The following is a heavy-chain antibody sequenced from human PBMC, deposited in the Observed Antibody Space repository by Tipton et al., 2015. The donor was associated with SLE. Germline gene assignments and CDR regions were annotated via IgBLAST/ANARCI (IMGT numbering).Heavy chain of an antibody. CDR2: VYYSGST. CDR1: GGSISNYY. CDR3: ARDPYDSWSYYQATFDY. J-gene: IGHJ4*02. Sequence: TLSLTCSVSGGSISNYYWSWIRQPPGKGLEWIGYVYYSGSTNYSPSLKSRVTISVDTPKNQLSLKLSSVTAADTAIYYCARDPYDSWSYYQATFDYWGQGALVTVSS. D-gene: IGHD3-3*01. V-gene: IGHV4-59*01.